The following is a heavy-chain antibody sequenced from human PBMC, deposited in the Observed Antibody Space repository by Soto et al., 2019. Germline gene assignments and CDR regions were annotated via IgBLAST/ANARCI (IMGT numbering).Heavy chain of an antibody. V-gene: IGHV1-8*01. CDR2: MNSNSGNI. D-gene: IGHD2-21*01. Sequence: ASVKVSCKASGYTFTRYDINWVRQASGQGLEWMGWMNSNSGNIGYAQKFQGRVTMTRNTFISTAYMELSSLRHEDTDVYYCPRDHNNYYYGMDVWDQGTTVTVSS. J-gene: IGHJ6*02. CDR1: GYTFTRYD. CDR3: PRDHNNYYYGMDV.